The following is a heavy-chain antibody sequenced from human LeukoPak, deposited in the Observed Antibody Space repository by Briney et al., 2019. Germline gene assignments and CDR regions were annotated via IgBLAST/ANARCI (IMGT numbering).Heavy chain of an antibody. J-gene: IGHJ3*02. D-gene: IGHD3-9*01. V-gene: IGHV1-2*02. CDR1: GYTFTGYY. Sequence: ASVKVSCKASGYTFTGYYMHWVRQAPGQGLEWMGWINPNSGGTNYAQKFQGRVAMTRDTSISTAYMELSRLRSDDTAVYYCAREARLSMTLTGYDAFDIWGQGTMVTVSS. CDR2: INPNSGGT. CDR3: AREARLSMTLTGYDAFDI.